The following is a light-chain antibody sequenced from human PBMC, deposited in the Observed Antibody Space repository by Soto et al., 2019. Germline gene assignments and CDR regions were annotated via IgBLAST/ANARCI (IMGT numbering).Light chain of an antibody. CDR2: EVD. CDR3: CSYAGGSTFV. CDR1: TSDVGGYNL. V-gene: IGLV2-23*02. Sequence: QAVLTRPASVSESPGQSITISCTGTTSDVGGYNLVSWYQQYPDKVPKLIIYEVDKRPSGISHRFSGSKSGNTASLTISGLRAEDEADYYCCSYAGGSTFVFGSGTKVTVL. J-gene: IGLJ1*01.